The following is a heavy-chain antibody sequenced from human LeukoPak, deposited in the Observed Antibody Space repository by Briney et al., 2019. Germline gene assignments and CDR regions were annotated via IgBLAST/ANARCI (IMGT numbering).Heavy chain of an antibody. Sequence: ASVKVSCKASGYTFTGYSMHWVRQAPGQGLEWMGWINPNSGGTNYAQKFQGRVTMTRDTSISTAYMELSRLRSDDTAVYYCARGLLWFGESQRYNWFDPWGQGTLVTVS. CDR2: INPNSGGT. J-gene: IGHJ5*02. D-gene: IGHD3-10*01. CDR1: GYTFTGYS. V-gene: IGHV1-2*02. CDR3: ARGLLWFGESQRYNWFDP.